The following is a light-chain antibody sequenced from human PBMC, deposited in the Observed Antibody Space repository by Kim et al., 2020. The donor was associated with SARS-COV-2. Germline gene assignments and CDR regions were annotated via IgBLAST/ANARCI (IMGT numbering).Light chain of an antibody. Sequence: SASVGDRVTITCRASQGVSNYVAWYQQRPGKAPMLLIYAASTLQSGVPSRFSGSGSGTDFALIISSLQPEDVATYYCQKYNSAPWTFGQGTKLEIK. V-gene: IGKV1-27*01. CDR3: QKYNSAPWT. J-gene: IGKJ1*01. CDR2: AAS. CDR1: QGVSNY.